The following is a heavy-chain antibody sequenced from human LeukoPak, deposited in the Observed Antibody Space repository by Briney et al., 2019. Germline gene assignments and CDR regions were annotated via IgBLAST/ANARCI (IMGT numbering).Heavy chain of an antibody. Sequence: PSETLSLTCTVSGGSISSYYWSWIRQPPGKGLEWIGYIYYSGSTNYNPSLKSRVTISVDTSKNQFSLKLSSVTAADTAVYYCARYYDFWSGRYGMDVWGQGTTVTVSS. CDR2: IYYSGST. V-gene: IGHV4-59*01. J-gene: IGHJ6*02. D-gene: IGHD3-3*01. CDR1: GGSISSYY. CDR3: ARYYDFWSGRYGMDV.